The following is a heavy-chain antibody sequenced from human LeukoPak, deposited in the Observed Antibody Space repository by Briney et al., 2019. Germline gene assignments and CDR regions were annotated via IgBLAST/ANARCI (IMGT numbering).Heavy chain of an antibody. V-gene: IGHV3-21*01. CDR3: ASSKPGIAAAGTEDY. CDR2: ISSSSSYI. J-gene: IGHJ4*02. Sequence: GGSLRLSCAASGFTFSSYAMSWVRQAPGKGLEWVSSISSSSSYIYYADSVKGRFTISRDNAKNSLYLQMNSLRAEDTAVYYCASSKPGIAAAGTEDYWGQGTLVTVSS. D-gene: IGHD6-13*01. CDR1: GFTFSSYA.